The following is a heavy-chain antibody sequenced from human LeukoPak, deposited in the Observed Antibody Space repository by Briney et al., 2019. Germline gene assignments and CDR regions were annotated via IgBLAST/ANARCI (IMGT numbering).Heavy chain of an antibody. CDR1: GFTFSSYA. J-gene: IGHJ4*02. V-gene: IGHV3-7*03. CDR2: IKLDGSEK. Sequence: GGSLRLSCAASGFTFSSYAMSWVRQAPGKGLEWVANIKLDGSEKNYVDTVKGRFTISRDNTKNSLYLQMNSLRAEDTAVFYCARDQYDTWSRRGNFDSWGQGTLVIVSS. D-gene: IGHD3-3*01. CDR3: ARDQYDTWSRRGNFDS.